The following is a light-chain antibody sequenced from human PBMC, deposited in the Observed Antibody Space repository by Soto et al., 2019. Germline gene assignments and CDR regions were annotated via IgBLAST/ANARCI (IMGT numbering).Light chain of an antibody. Sequence: QLVLTQPASVSGSPGQSITISCTGTDSDVGSYDLVSWYQQHPGRAPKLMIYGVTDRPSGISNRFSGSKSGNTASLTISGLQAEDEADYYCCSYAGSYTLTFGGGTKVTVL. V-gene: IGLV2-23*02. CDR3: CSYAGSYTLT. J-gene: IGLJ2*01. CDR1: DSDVGSYDL. CDR2: GVT.